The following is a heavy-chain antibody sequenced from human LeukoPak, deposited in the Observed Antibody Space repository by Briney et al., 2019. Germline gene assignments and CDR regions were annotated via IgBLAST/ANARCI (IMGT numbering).Heavy chain of an antibody. J-gene: IGHJ4*02. V-gene: IGHV3-9*01. Sequence: PGRSLRLSCAASGFTFDDYAMHWVRQAPGKGLEWVSGISWNSGSIGYADSVKGRFTISRDNAKNSLYLQMNSLRAEDTALYHCAKDYTAMVSYYFDYWGQGTLVTVSS. CDR3: AKDYTAMVSYYFDY. CDR1: GFTFDDYA. D-gene: IGHD5-18*01. CDR2: ISWNSGSI.